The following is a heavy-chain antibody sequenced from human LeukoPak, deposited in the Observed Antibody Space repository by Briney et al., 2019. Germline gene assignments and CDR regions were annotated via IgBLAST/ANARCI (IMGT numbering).Heavy chain of an antibody. CDR1: EFAFSTYA. CDR3: AKDLLGATGFFDY. J-gene: IGHJ4*02. D-gene: IGHD1-26*01. V-gene: IGHV3-23*01. Sequence: GGSLRLSCAASEFAFSTYAMSWVRQAPGKGLERVSGLTGSGLSTYYADSVKGRFTISRDNSKNILYLQMNSLRADDTAVYFCAKDLLGATGFFDYWGQGTLVTVSS. CDR2: LTGSGLST.